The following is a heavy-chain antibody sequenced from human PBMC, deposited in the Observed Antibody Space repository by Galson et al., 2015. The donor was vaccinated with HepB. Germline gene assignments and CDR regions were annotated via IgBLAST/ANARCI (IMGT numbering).Heavy chain of an antibody. CDR3: ARGYGDYDTDY. J-gene: IGHJ4*02. CDR2: IWYDGSNK. Sequence: SLRLSCAASGFTFSSYGMHWVRQAPGKGLEWVAVIWYDGSNKYYADSVKGRFTISRDNSKNTLYLQMNSLRAEDTAVYYCARGYGDYDTDYWGQGTLVTVSS. D-gene: IGHD4-17*01. V-gene: IGHV3-33*01. CDR1: GFTFSSYG.